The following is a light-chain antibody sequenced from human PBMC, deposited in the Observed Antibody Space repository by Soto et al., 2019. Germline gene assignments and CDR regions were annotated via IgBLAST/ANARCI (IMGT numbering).Light chain of an antibody. J-gene: IGLJ7*01. Sequence: QSALTQPASVSGSPGQSITISCTGTSSDVGGYNYVSWYQQHPGKAPKLMIYDVSNRPSGVSIRFSGSKCGNTASLTISGHQAEEEADYYCCSYTSSTTLFGGGTQLTVL. V-gene: IGLV2-14*01. CDR1: SSDVGGYNY. CDR3: CSYTSSTTL. CDR2: DVS.